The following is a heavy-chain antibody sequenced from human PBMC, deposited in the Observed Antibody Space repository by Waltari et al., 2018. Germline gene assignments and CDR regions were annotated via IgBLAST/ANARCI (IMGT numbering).Heavy chain of an antibody. Sequence: QVQLVESGGGVVKPGRSLRLSCAASGFTFSSYGMTWVRQAPGKGLEWVAVISYDGSNKYYADSVKGRFTISRDNSKNTLYLQMNSLRAEDTAVYYCATGYSSGWHLDYWGQGTLVTVSS. V-gene: IGHV3-30*03. CDR1: GFTFSSYG. CDR2: ISYDGSNK. D-gene: IGHD6-19*01. CDR3: ATGYSSGWHLDY. J-gene: IGHJ4*02.